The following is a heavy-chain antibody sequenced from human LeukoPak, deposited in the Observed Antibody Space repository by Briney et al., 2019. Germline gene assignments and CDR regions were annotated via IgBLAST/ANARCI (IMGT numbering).Heavy chain of an antibody. Sequence: GGSLRLSCAASGFTFSSYSMNWVRQAPGKGLEWVSSISSSSSYIYYADSVKGRFTISRDNAKNTLYLQMNSLRAEDTAVYYCARDGFGWYFDYWGQGTLVTVSS. CDR3: ARDGFGWYFDY. V-gene: IGHV3-21*01. CDR2: ISSSSSYI. D-gene: IGHD6-19*01. J-gene: IGHJ4*02. CDR1: GFTFSSYS.